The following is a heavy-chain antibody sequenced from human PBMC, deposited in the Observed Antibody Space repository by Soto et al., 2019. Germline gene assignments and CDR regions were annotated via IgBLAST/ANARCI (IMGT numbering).Heavy chain of an antibody. D-gene: IGHD6-19*01. CDR3: ARHETLHGGWSSGWYRQDI. J-gene: IGHJ3*02. CDR2: IYSSVST. Sequence: SETLSLTCTVSSDSVSSSSYTWGWIRQPPWQGPEWIGSIYSSVSTNYNPSLNSRVTISVDTSKNQFSLKLSSVTAADTAVYYCARHETLHGGWSSGWYRQDIWGQGTMVT. CDR1: SDSVSSSSYT. V-gene: IGHV4-39*01.